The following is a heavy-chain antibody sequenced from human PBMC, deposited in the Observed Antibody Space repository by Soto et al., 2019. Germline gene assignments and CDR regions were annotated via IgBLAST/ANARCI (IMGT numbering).Heavy chain of an antibody. CDR3: AASYYDSSGYYGTFDY. J-gene: IGHJ4*02. CDR2: IVVGSGNT. Sequence: TSSKATCKDSGLTFNSSAVQWGRQARGQRLEWIGWIVVGSGNTNYAQKFQEGVTITRDMSTSTAYMELSSLRSEDTAVYYRAASYYDSSGYYGTFDYWGQGTLVTVSS. V-gene: IGHV1-58*01. D-gene: IGHD3-22*01. CDR1: GLTFNSSA.